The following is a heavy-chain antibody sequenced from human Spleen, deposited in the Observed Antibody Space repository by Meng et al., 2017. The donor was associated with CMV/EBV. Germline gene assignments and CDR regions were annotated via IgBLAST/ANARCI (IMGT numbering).Heavy chain of an antibody. CDR3: ARDKQYFEGLDALDI. J-gene: IGHJ3*02. V-gene: IGHV1-2*02. CDR2: INPNSGGT. D-gene: IGHD3-9*01. Sequence: ASVKVSCKASGYTFTGHYMHWVRQAPGQGLEWMGWINPNSGGTSYLQKFQDRVTMTRDTSISTAYMELSRLRSDDTAVYYCARDKQYFEGLDALDIWGQGTMVTVSS. CDR1: GYTFTGHY.